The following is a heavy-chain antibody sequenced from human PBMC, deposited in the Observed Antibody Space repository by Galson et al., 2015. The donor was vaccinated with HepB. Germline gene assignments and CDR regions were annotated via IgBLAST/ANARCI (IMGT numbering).Heavy chain of an antibody. CDR3: VRGPRWLVGGFGDY. J-gene: IGHJ4*02. Sequence: SLRLSCAASGFTFHDYAISWVRQAPGKGLEWVSGISWNGVRTGYADSLKGRFTISRDNAKNAGYLQMNSLRAEDTALYYWVRGPRWLVGGFGDYWGQGTLVTVSS. D-gene: IGHD6-19*01. CDR1: GFTFHDYA. V-gene: IGHV3-20*04. CDR2: ISWNGVRT.